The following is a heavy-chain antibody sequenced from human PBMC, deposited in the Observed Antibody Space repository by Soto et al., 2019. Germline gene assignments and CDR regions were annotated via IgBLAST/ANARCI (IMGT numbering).Heavy chain of an antibody. V-gene: IGHV3-7*01. D-gene: IGHD5-18*01. CDR1: GLTFITTW. Sequence: EVQLVESGGGLVQPGGSRRQSCAASGLTFITTWMNWVRQAPGKGREWVAGIKEDGSEKYYVDSVKGRFTISKDNAENSLELHMNRLRVEDTAVYYCVRDRGYNAFDYWGLGTLVTVSS. J-gene: IGHJ4*02. CDR2: IKEDGSEK. CDR3: VRDRGYNAFDY.